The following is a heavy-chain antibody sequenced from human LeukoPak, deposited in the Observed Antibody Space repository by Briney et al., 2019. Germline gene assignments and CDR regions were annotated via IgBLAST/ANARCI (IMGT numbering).Heavy chain of an antibody. CDR3: AKSRSVAGHGGDAFDI. Sequence: AGRSLRLSCAASGFTFDDYAMHWVRQAPGKGLEWVSGISWNSGSIGHADSVKGRFTISRDNAKNSLYLQMNSLRAEDMALYYCAKSRSVAGHGGDAFDIWGQGTMVTVSS. CDR2: ISWNSGSI. J-gene: IGHJ3*02. V-gene: IGHV3-9*03. D-gene: IGHD6-19*01. CDR1: GFTFDDYA.